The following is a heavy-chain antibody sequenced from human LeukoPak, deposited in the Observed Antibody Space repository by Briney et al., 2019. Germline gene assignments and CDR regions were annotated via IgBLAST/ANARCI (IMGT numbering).Heavy chain of an antibody. Sequence: SETLSLTCAVYGGSISSYYWSWIRQPPGKGLEWIGYIYYSGSTNYNPSLKSRVTISVDTSKNQFSLKLSSVTAADTAVYYCARGGGSYYFDYWGQGTLVTVSS. D-gene: IGHD1-26*01. V-gene: IGHV4-59*01. CDR3: ARGGGSYYFDY. J-gene: IGHJ4*02. CDR2: IYYSGST. CDR1: GGSISSYY.